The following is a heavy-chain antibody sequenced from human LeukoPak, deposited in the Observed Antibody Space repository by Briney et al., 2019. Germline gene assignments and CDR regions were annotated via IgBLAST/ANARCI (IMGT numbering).Heavy chain of an antibody. CDR1: GFPFRSYS. J-gene: IGHJ4*02. V-gene: IGHV3-21*01. Sequence: NPGGSLRLSCAASGFPFRSYSMNWVRQAPGKGLGWVSSISSSSTHIYYADSVKGRFTISRDNAKNSLYLQMNILRAEDTAVYYCARDVSWGQGTLVTVSS. CDR2: ISSSSTHI. CDR3: ARDVS.